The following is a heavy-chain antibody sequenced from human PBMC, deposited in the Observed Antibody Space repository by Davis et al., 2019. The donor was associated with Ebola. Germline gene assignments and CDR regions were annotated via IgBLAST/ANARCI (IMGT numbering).Heavy chain of an antibody. CDR2: VSAYNGDT. Sequence: ASVKVSCKASGYTFTSYGFNWVRQAPGQGLEWMGWVSAYNGDTNYAQKLQGRVTMTTDTSTSTAYMELRSLRSDDTAVYYWARDTHQCIAAAGSPGYWGQGTLVTVSS. CDR3: ARDTHQCIAAAGSPGY. D-gene: IGHD6-13*01. V-gene: IGHV1-18*01. CDR1: GYTFTSYG. J-gene: IGHJ4*02.